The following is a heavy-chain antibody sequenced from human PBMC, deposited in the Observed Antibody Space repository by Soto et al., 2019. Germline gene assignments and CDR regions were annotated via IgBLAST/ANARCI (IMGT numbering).Heavy chain of an antibody. J-gene: IGHJ4*02. CDR1: GYTFTRYT. CDR2: INVGNGNT. V-gene: IGHV1-3*01. Sequence: QVQLVQSGAEVRKPGASVKVSCKASGYTFTRYTIHWVRQAPGQRLEWVAWINVGNGNTRYSQKFQGRVTVTRDTSASTAYMELSSLTSADTAVYYCGRERGSVGDLDYWGQGTLVTVSS. CDR3: GRERGSVGDLDY. D-gene: IGHD3-3*01.